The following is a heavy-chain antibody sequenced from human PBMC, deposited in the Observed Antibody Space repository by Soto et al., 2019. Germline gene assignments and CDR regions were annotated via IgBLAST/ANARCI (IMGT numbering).Heavy chain of an antibody. CDR2: IHHSGST. V-gene: IGHV4-4*02. CDR1: GDSISSRNW. D-gene: IGHD2-8*01. J-gene: IGHJ5*02. Sequence: QVQLQESGPGLVKPLETLSLTCAVSGDSISSRNWWSWVRQTPGKGLEYIGEIHHSGSTNYNPSLKSRVTMSVDKSKNQFSLNLNSVTAADTAIYYCARRKLEMMYVGWFDPWGQGTLVTVSS. CDR3: ARRKLEMMYVGWFDP.